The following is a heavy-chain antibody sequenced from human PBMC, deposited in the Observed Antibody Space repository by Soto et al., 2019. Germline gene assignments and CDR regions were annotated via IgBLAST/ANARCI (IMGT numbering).Heavy chain of an antibody. CDR1: GLTFSSYW. V-gene: IGHV3-7*01. D-gene: IGHD3-3*01. CDR3: ARVGIYDFWSGCMDV. CDR2: IKQDGSEK. J-gene: IGHJ6*02. Sequence: PGGSLRLSCAASGLTFSSYWRSWVRQAPWKGLEWVANIKQDGSEKYYVDSVKGRFTISRDNAKNSLYLQMNSLRAEDTAVYYCARVGIYDFWSGCMDVWSQGTTVTVSS.